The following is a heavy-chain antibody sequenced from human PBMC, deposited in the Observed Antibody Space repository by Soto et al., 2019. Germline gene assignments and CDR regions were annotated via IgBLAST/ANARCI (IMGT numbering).Heavy chain of an antibody. J-gene: IGHJ6*02. CDR1: GGSISSSSYY. D-gene: IGHD5-18*01. CDR3: AKVDTAMVGALYYYYDMDV. CDR2: IYYSGST. Sequence: ETLSLTCTVSGGSISSSSYYWGWIRQPPGKGLEWIGSIYYSGSTYYNPSLKSRVTTSVDTSKNQFSLKLSPVTAADTAVYYCAKVDTAMVGALYYYYDMDVWGQGTTVTVSS. V-gene: IGHV4-39*01.